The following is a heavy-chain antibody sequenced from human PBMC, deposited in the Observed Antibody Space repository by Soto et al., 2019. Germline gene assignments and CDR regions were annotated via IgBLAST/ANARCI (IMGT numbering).Heavy chain of an antibody. CDR3: ASGSGIYGDYGSGAFDI. V-gene: IGHV3-30-3*01. D-gene: IGHD4-17*01. J-gene: IGHJ3*02. CDR2: ISYDGSNK. CDR1: GFPFSSYA. Sequence: GGSLRLSCAASGFPFSSYAMHWVRQAPGKGLEWVAVISYDGSNKYYADSVKGRFTISRDNSKNTLYLQMNSLRAEDTAVYYCASGSGIYGDYGSGAFDIWGQGTMVTVSS.